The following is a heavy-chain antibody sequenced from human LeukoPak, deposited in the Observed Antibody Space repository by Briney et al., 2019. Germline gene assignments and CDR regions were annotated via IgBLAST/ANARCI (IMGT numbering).Heavy chain of an antibody. V-gene: IGHV4-30-4*08. CDR3: ASLIVVVPAAPFDY. CDR1: GGSISSGDYY. Sequence: PSETLSLTCTVSGGSISSGDYYWSWIRQPPGKGLEWIGYIYYSGSTYYNPSLKSRVTISVDTSKNQFSLKLSPVTAADTAVYYCASLIVVVPAAPFDYWGQGTLVTVSS. CDR2: IYYSGST. D-gene: IGHD2-2*01. J-gene: IGHJ4*02.